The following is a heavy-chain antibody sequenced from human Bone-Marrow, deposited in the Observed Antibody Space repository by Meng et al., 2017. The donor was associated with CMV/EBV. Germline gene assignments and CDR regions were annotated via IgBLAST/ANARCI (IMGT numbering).Heavy chain of an antibody. Sequence: GGSLRLSCAASGFTFRSYWMSWVRQAPGKGPEWVASIKQDGSEKYSVDSVKGRFTISRDNAKNSLYLQMNGLRAEDTAVYYCARCAWGSSLTDYWGQGTLVTFSS. CDR1: GFTFRSYW. CDR3: ARCAWGSSLTDY. D-gene: IGHD6-6*01. V-gene: IGHV3-7*01. J-gene: IGHJ4*02. CDR2: IKQDGSEK.